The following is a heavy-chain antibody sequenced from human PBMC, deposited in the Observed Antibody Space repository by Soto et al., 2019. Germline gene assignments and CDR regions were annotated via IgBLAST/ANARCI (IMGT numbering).Heavy chain of an antibody. J-gene: IGHJ4*02. Sequence: PSETMPLTCTVSGGSISNYYGRWFRQPPGKGLERIGYIYYSGSTTYHPSLKSRVTISVDTSKNQFSLNLTSVTAADTAVYYCARLGGYYQAFDQWGQGSLVTVSS. V-gene: IGHV4-59*08. CDR2: IYYSGST. CDR1: GGSISNYY. CDR3: ARLGGYYQAFDQ. D-gene: IGHD3-22*01.